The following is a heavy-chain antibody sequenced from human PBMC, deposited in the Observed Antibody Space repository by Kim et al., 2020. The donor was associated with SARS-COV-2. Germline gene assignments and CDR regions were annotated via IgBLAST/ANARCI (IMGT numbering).Heavy chain of an antibody. J-gene: IGHJ3*02. CDR3: ASSSGTYGTNVDPFDI. D-gene: IGHD2-8*01. CDR2: ISSSSRDI. V-gene: IGHV3-21*01. CDR1: GFTFSRNS. Sequence: GGSLRLSCAASGFTFSRNSMNWVRQAPGKGLEWVSSISSSSRDIFYPDSVKGRFTISRDNAKTSLYLQMNSLLTEDTAVYYCASSSGTYGTNVDPFDIWGQGTLVTVSS.